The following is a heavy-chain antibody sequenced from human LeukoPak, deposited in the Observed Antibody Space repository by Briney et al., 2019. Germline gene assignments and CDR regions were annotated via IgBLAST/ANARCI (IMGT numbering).Heavy chain of an antibody. J-gene: IGHJ6*02. CDR1: GFTFSSYS. CDR3: ARVGIGSSGLRNYYYGMDV. CDR2: ISSSSSTI. Sequence: GGSLRLSCAASGFTFSSYSMNWVRQAPGKGLEWVSYISSSSSTIYYADSVKGRFTISRDNAKNSLYLQMNSLRAEDTAVYYCARVGIGSSGLRNYYYGMDVWGQGTTVTVSS. D-gene: IGHD6-19*01. V-gene: IGHV3-48*01.